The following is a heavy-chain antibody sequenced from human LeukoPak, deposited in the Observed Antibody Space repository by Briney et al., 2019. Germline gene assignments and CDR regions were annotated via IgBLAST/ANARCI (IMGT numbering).Heavy chain of an antibody. J-gene: IGHJ4*02. CDR1: GFTFSSYA. CDR2: ISGSGGST. V-gene: IGHV3-23*01. Sequence: PGGSLRLSCAASGFTFSSYAMSWVRQAPGKGLEWVSAISGSGGSTYYADSVKGRFTISRDNSKNTLYLQMNSLRAEDTAVYYCAKDQEWEMITFGGVILDYWGQGTLVTVSS. D-gene: IGHD3-16*01. CDR3: AKDQEWEMITFGGVILDY.